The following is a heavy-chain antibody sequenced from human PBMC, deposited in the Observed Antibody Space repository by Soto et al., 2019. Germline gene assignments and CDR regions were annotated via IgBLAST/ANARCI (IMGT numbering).Heavy chain of an antibody. CDR3: VSGRHCSCVKRQHTAWSIF. D-gene: IGHD2-15*01. Sequence: GASLKVSCKVSGYTFTIYDINWVRRAAGQGLEWMGWMNPNSGNTGYAQQFQGRVTLTRDTSISTAYMDLTSLRPEDTAVYYCVSGRHCSCVKRQHTAWSIFWCQG. CDR2: MNPNSGNT. V-gene: IGHV1-8*01. CDR1: GYTFTIYD. J-gene: IGHJ1*01.